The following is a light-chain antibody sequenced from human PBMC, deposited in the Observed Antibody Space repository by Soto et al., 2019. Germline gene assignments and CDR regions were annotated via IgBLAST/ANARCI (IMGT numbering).Light chain of an antibody. V-gene: IGLV1-44*01. CDR2: TNS. J-gene: IGLJ1*01. CDR1: SSNIGGSS. CDR3: ADWDYSLFAYV. Sequence: QSVLTQPPSASGTPGQRVTISCSGSSSNIGGSSVNWYQHLPGTAPKLLIYTNSRRPSGVPDRFSGSKSGPSASLTISDPQPEDGAFHYCADWDYSLFAYVFGTESNVTV.